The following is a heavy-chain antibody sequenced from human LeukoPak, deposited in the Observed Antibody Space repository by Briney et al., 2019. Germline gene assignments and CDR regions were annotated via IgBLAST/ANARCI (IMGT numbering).Heavy chain of an antibody. CDR2: IDPGDSDT. V-gene: IGHV5-51*01. J-gene: IGHJ4*02. CDR3: ARGISMVRGIMAHSYDH. CDR1: GYNFRNHW. Sequence: GESLKISCQTSGYNFRNHWIAWVRQMPGKGLEWMGIIDPGDSDTRYNPSFQGHITMSVDKSINTAYLQWSSLKTSDTATYYCARGISMVRGIMAHSYDHWGQGSLVIVSS. D-gene: IGHD3-10*01.